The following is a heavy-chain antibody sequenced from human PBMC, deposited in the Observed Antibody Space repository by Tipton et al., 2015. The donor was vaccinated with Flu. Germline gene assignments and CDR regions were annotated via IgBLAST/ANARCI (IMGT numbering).Heavy chain of an antibody. CDR3: ARADRAWWELLRGIHFAFDI. V-gene: IGHV3-43*01. CDR1: GFTLDDYT. D-gene: IGHD1-26*01. J-gene: IGHJ3*02. CDR2: ISWDGGST. Sequence: SLRLSCAASGFTLDDYTMHWVRQAPGKGLEWVSLISWDGGSTYYVDSVKGRFTISRDNAKNSLYLQMNSLRAEDTAVYYCARADRAWWELLRGIHFAFDIWGQGTMVTVSS.